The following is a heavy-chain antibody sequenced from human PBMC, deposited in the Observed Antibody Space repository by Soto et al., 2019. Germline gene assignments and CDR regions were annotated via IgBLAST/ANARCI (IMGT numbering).Heavy chain of an antibody. Sequence: GGSLRLSCAASGFTFSSYGMHWVRQAPGKGLEWVAVISYDGSNKYYADSVKGRFTISRDNSKNTLYLQMNSLRAEDTAVYYCAKDPGSSGWYFDYWGQGTLVTVSS. V-gene: IGHV3-30*18. CDR2: ISYDGSNK. CDR1: GFTFSSYG. D-gene: IGHD6-19*01. J-gene: IGHJ4*02. CDR3: AKDPGSSGWYFDY.